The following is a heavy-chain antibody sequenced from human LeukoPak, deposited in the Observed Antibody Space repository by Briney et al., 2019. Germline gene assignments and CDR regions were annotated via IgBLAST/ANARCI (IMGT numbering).Heavy chain of an antibody. CDR3: ARGGSDYPWFDH. V-gene: IGHV3-11*04. Sequence: GGSLRLSCAASGFTFSDYFMSWLRQAPGQGLEWVSYISSSGSTIYYADSVKGRFTVSRDNAKKSLYLQMNSLRAEDTAVYYCARGGSDYPWFDHWGQGTLVTVSS. J-gene: IGHJ5*02. CDR1: GFTFSDYF. D-gene: IGHD3-10*01. CDR2: ISSSGSTI.